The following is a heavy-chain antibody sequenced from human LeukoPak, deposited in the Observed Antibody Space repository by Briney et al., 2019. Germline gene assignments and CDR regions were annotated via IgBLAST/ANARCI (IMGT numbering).Heavy chain of an antibody. D-gene: IGHD2-15*01. J-gene: IGHJ4*02. CDR3: AAGEVVAATDFDY. CDR2: GDYSGGT. V-gene: IGHV4-39*07. Sequence: SETLSLTCTVSGDSFTSVTDYWAWIRQPPGKGLEWIASGDYSGGTYYNPSLESRVAISADMSKNQISLKLSSVTAADTAVYYCAAGEVVAATDFDYWGQGTLVTVSS. CDR1: GDSFTSVTDY.